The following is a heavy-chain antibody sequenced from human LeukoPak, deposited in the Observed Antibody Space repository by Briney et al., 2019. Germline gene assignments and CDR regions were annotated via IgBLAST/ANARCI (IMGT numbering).Heavy chain of an antibody. Sequence: SETLSLTCTVSGGSISSSSYYWGWIRQPPGKGLEWIGSIYYSGSTYYNPSLKSRVTISVDTSKNQSSLKLSSVPAADTAVYYCARVPARQGATGYYYYYMDVWGKGTTVTVSS. J-gene: IGHJ6*03. V-gene: IGHV4-39*07. CDR1: GGSISSSSYY. CDR3: ARVPARQGATGYYYYYMDV. CDR2: IYYSGST. D-gene: IGHD1-26*01.